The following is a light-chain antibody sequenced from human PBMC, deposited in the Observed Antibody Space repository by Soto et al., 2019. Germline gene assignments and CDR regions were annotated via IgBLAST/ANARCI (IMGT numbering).Light chain of an antibody. J-gene: IGKJ1*01. V-gene: IGKV3-15*01. CDR2: GAS. Sequence: EIVLPQSPATLSLSPGERATLSCRASESVSRDLAWYQLKPGQPPRLLGYGASIRATDIPARFSGSGSGTDYTLTISSLQSEDFGVYFCQQYDQWWTFGQGTKVDIK. CDR1: ESVSRD. CDR3: QQYDQWWT.